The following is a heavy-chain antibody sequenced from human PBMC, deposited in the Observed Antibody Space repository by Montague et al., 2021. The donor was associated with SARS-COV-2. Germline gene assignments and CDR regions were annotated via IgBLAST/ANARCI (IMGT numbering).Heavy chain of an antibody. J-gene: IGHJ3*02. Sequence: SETLSLTCTVSGGSITGYYWSWLRRSPGKGLEWIAYIYDGGAVNXXPSLGSRVTISTDTSKNQLSLKVNSATAADTAVYYCVRDHPYGGPRGAYDIWGQGTVVTVSS. CDR1: GGSITGYY. D-gene: IGHD4-23*01. V-gene: IGHV4-59*01. CDR3: VRDHPYGGPRGAYDI. CDR2: IYDGGAV.